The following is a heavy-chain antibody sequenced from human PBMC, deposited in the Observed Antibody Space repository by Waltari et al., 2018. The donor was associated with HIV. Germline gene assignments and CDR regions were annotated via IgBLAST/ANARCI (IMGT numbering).Heavy chain of an antibody. V-gene: IGHV3-53*02. Sequence: DVQLVETGGGLIQPGGSLRLPCAASVFTASRNYMSWVRQAPGKGLECVSVIYSGGSTYYADSVRGRFIISRDNSKNTLYLQMNSLTAEDTAVYYCARGVEGYCTSTSCYLLYWGQGTLVAVSS. D-gene: IGHD2-2*01. CDR2: IYSGGST. CDR3: ARGVEGYCTSTSCYLLY. CDR1: VFTASRNY. J-gene: IGHJ4*02.